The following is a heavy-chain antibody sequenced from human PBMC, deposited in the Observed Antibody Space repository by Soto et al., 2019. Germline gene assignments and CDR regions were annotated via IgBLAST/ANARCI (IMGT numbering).Heavy chain of an antibody. V-gene: IGHV4-34*01. J-gene: IGHJ5*02. CDR2: TNHRGST. CDR3: ARHDFWSGYYKVSWFDP. D-gene: IGHD3-3*01. Sequence: SEALSRTCAVYGGSFSGYFWSWSRQPPGKALEWIGETNHRGSTNYNPSLKSRVTISVDTSKNQSSLKLSSVTAADTAVYYCARHDFWSGYYKVSWFDPWGQGTLVTVSS. CDR1: GGSFSGYF.